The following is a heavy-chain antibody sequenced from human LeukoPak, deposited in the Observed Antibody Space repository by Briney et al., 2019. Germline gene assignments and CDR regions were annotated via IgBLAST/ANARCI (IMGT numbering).Heavy chain of an antibody. CDR3: ARGAWWVAVGQGVLEH. CDR1: GFTFSSNG. Sequence: GGSLRLSCVASGFTFSSNGMHWVRQAPGKGLEWVTFIQYDGSKKYYADSVKGRFTISRDNSKNTLYLEMNSLRAEDTAVYYCARGAWWVAVGQGVLEHWGQGTLVTVSS. CDR2: IQYDGSKK. V-gene: IGHV3-30*02. D-gene: IGHD6-19*01. J-gene: IGHJ1*01.